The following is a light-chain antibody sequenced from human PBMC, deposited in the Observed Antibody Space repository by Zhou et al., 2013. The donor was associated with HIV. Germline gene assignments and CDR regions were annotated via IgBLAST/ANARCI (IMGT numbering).Light chain of an antibody. CDR1: QTISTS. V-gene: IGKV1-39*01. CDR2: KAS. CDR3: QQSYSTPYT. J-gene: IGKJ2*01. Sequence: DIQMTQSPSSLSASVGDRVTITCRASQTISTSLNWYQQKPGKAPNLLIYKASSLESGVPSRFSGSGSGTEFTLTISSLQPEDFATYYCQQSYSTPYTFGQGTKLEIK.